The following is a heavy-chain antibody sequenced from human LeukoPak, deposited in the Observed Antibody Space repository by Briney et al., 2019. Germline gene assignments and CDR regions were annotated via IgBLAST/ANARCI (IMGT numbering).Heavy chain of an antibody. D-gene: IGHD4-23*01. V-gene: IGHV3-23*01. CDR1: GFTFSSYA. CDR3: AKDPDYGGNSGVDYFDY. J-gene: IGHJ4*02. CDR2: ISGSGGSA. Sequence: GGSLRLSCAASGFTFSSYAMSWVRQAPGKGLEWVSAISGSGGSAYYADSVKGLFTISRDNSKNTLYLQMNSLRAEDTAVYYCAKDPDYGGNSGVDYFDYWGQGTLVTVSS.